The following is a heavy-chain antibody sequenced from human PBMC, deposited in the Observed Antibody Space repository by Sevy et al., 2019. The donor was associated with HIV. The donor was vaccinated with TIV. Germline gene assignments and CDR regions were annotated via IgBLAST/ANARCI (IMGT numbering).Heavy chain of an antibody. J-gene: IGHJ6*02. CDR2: ISSSGSYI. CDR3: AREDYSNYYFYAMDV. Sequence: GGSLRLSCAASGFIFSNYGMNWVRQAPGKGLEWVSSISSSGSYIYNGDSMKGRFTISRDNAKNSLFLQMNSLRAEDTAVYYCAREDYSNYYFYAMDVWGQGTTVTVSS. CDR1: GFIFSNYG. D-gene: IGHD4-4*01. V-gene: IGHV3-21*01.